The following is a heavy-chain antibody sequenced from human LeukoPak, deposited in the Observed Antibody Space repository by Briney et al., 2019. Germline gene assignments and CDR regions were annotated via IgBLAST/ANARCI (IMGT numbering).Heavy chain of an antibody. V-gene: IGHV3-30-3*01. CDR3: AKGDGYSSGWSPGY. Sequence: PGRSLRLPCAASGFTFRSYAMHWVRQAPGKGLEWVAVISYDGSNKYYADSVKGRFTISRDNSKNTLYLQMNSLRAEDTAVYYCAKGDGYSSGWSPGYWGQGTLVTVSS. CDR2: ISYDGSNK. CDR1: GFTFRSYA. D-gene: IGHD6-19*01. J-gene: IGHJ4*02.